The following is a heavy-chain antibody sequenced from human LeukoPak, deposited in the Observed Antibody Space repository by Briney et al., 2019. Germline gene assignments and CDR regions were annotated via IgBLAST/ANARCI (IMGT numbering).Heavy chain of an antibody. Sequence: GGSLRLSCAASGFTSSSYWMHWVRQAPGKGLAWVSRINTDGSSTSYADSVKGRFTISRDNAKNTLYLQMNSLRAEDTAVYFCTRVGYCATTSCRTAFDIWGQGTMVTVSS. D-gene: IGHD2-2*01. CDR2: INTDGSST. J-gene: IGHJ3*02. V-gene: IGHV3-74*01. CDR1: GFTSSSYW. CDR3: TRVGYCATTSCRTAFDI.